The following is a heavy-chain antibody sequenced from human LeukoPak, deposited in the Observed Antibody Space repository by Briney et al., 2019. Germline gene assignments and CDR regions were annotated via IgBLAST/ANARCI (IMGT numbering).Heavy chain of an antibody. CDR2: ISSSSSYI. J-gene: IGHJ5*02. D-gene: IGHD6-19*01. Sequence: GGSLRLSCAASGFTFSSYSMNWVRQAPGKGLEWVSSISSSSSYIYYADSVKGRFTISRDNAKNSLYLQMNSLRAEDTALYYCARSRIAVAVNNWFDPWGQGTLVTVSS. V-gene: IGHV3-21*04. CDR3: ARSRIAVAVNNWFDP. CDR1: GFTFSSYS.